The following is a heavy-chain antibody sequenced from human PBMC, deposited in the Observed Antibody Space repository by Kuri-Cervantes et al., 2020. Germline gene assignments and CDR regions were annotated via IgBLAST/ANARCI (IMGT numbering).Heavy chain of an antibody. CDR3: ARSRSGDY. J-gene: IGHJ4*02. CDR2: ISWNSGSI. Sequence: SLKISCAASGFTFDDYAMHWVRQAPGKGLEWVSGISWNSGSIGYADSVKGRFTISRDNAKNSLYLQMNSLRAEDTAVYYCARSRSGDYWGQGTLVTVSS. CDR1: GFTFDDYA. D-gene: IGHD3-10*01. V-gene: IGHV3-9*01.